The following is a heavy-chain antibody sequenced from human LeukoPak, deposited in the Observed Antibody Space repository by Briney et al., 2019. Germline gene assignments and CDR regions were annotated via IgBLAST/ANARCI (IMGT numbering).Heavy chain of an antibody. V-gene: IGHV4-59*11. D-gene: IGHD1-26*01. Sequence: SETLSLSCTVSGGSINNHYWSWLRQPPGKGLEWIGYIYYSGSTNYNPPFKSRATISVDTSKNQFSLKLTSVTAADTAVHYCARDRDVGTYYYYYGLDVWGQGTTVTVSS. CDR2: IYYSGST. J-gene: IGHJ6*02. CDR3: ARDRDVGTYYYYYGLDV. CDR1: GGSINNHY.